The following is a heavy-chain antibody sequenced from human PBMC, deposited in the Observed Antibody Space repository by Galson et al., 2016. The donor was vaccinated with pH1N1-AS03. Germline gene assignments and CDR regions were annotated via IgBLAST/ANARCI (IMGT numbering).Heavy chain of an antibody. J-gene: IGHJ4*02. D-gene: IGHD2/OR15-2a*01. CDR2: VSNDGNNK. Sequence: SLRLSCAVSGFHLNDYAMHWVRQAPGKGLEWMAAVSNDGNNKWYADSVKGRSTISRDNSKNTLYLQVNSVRAEDTAVYYCARDALLSLPGGIDYWGQGTLVAVSS. CDR1: GFHLNDYA. V-gene: IGHV3-30*04. CDR3: ARDALLSLPGGIDY.